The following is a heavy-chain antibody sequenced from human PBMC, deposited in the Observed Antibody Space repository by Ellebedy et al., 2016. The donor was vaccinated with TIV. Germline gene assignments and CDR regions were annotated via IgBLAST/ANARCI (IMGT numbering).Heavy chain of an antibody. V-gene: IGHV3-11*05. Sequence: GESLKISXAASGFTFSGYYMSWIRQAPGKGLEWVSYISSSGSYTSYADSVKGRFTISRDNAKNSLFLQMKSLRAEDTALYYCTRDRGGIVVVLDYWGQGTPVTVSS. CDR1: GFTFSGYY. CDR3: TRDRGGIVVVLDY. J-gene: IGHJ4*02. CDR2: ISSSGSYT. D-gene: IGHD2-2*01.